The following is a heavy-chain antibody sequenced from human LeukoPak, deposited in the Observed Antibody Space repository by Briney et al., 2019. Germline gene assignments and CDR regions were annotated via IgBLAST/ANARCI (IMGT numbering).Heavy chain of an antibody. D-gene: IGHD2-15*01. J-gene: IGHJ5*02. V-gene: IGHV3-23*01. CDR3: AKEARPGYCSGGSCSWFDP. CDR1: GFTFSNYA. Sequence: GGSLRLSCAASGFTFSNYAMTWVRQAPGKRLQWVSAISGSGGSTYYADSVKGRFTISRDNLRNTLYLQVDSLRVEDTAVYYCAKEARPGYCSGGSCSWFDPWGQGALVTVSS. CDR2: ISGSGGST.